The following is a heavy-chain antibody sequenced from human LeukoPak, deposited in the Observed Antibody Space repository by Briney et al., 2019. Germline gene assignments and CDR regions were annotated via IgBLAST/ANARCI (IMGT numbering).Heavy chain of an antibody. J-gene: IGHJ4*02. CDR2: ISYDGSNK. Sequence: WRSLRLSCTAPGFTFRSYGMHWVRQAPGKGLEWVAVISYDGSNKYYADSVKGRFTISRDNSKNTLYLQMNSLRAEDTAVYYCATGEYYFDYWGQGTLVTVSS. CDR3: ATGEYYFDY. CDR1: GFTFRSYG. V-gene: IGHV3-30*03. D-gene: IGHD3-10*01.